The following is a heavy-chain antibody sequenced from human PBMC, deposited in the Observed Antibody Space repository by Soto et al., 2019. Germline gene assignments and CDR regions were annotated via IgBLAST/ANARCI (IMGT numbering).Heavy chain of an antibody. D-gene: IGHD5-12*01. CDR3: ASGYDTNAFDI. V-gene: IGHV1-69*02. CDR1: GCTFSSYT. Sequence: SVKVSCKASGCTFSSYTISWVRQAPGQGLEWMGRIIPILGIANYAQKFQGRVTITADKSTSTAYMELSSLRSEDTAVYYCASGYDTNAFDIWGQGTMVTVSS. CDR2: IIPILGIA. J-gene: IGHJ3*02.